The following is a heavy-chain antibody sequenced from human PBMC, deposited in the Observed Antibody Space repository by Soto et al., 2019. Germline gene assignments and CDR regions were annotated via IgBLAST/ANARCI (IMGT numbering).Heavy chain of an antibody. J-gene: IGHJ6*03. CDR1: GGSFSGYY. D-gene: IGHD6-6*01. V-gene: IGHV4-34*01. CDR2: INHSGST. Sequence: QVQLQQWGAGLLKPSETLSLTCAVYGGSFSGYYWSWIRQPPGKGLEWIGEINHSGSTNYNPSLKNRFTISVDTSKNQFSMKLSSVTAAASAVYYCARNVPRSIAARPHYYYFMDVCGKGTTVTVSS. CDR3: ARNVPRSIAARPHYYYFMDV.